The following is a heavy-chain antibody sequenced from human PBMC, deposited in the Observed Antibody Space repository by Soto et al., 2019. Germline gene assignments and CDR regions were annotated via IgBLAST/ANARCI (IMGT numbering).Heavy chain of an antibody. V-gene: IGHV4-30-2*01. CDR3: ARAVYFDSSGSHSYYFDY. Sequence: TLSLTCAVSVGSITSGGFSWSWIRQPPGKDLEWIGYIYHRGSTYYNPSLNSRVTISVDKSKNQFSLTLSSVTAADTAVYYCARAVYFDSSGSHSYYFDYWGPGTLVTVSS. D-gene: IGHD3-22*01. J-gene: IGHJ4*02. CDR1: VGSITSGGFS. CDR2: IYHRGST.